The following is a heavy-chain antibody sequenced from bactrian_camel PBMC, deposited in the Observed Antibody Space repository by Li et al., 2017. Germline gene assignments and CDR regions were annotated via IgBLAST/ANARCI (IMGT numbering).Heavy chain of an antibody. CDR1: GLTFSDYF. D-gene: IGHD2*01. CDR3: ALDCPYYSGAYLYAEDITY. CDR2: VYVSGSAS. Sequence: HVQLVESGGGLVQPGGSLRLSCAASGLTFSDYFTNWVRQAPGRGLEWVSGVYVSGSASDYADFVKGRFTISRDNAKNTLYLQMNSLKTEDTAVYYCALDCPYYSGAYLYAEDITYWGQGTQVTVS. V-gene: IGHV3S6*01. J-gene: IGHJ4*01.